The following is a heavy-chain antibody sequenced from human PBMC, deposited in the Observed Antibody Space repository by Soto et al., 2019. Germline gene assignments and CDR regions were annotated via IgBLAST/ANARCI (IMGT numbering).Heavy chain of an antibody. Sequence: GASVKVSCKASGYTFTGYYMHWVRQAPGQGLEWMGWINPNSGGTNYAQKFQGWVTMTRDTSISTAYMELSRLRSDDTAVYYCARDQRPVAGLYYYYYYGMDVWGQGTTVTVSS. CDR1: GYTFTGYY. J-gene: IGHJ6*02. D-gene: IGHD6-19*01. V-gene: IGHV1-2*04. CDR3: ARDQRPVAGLYYYYYYGMDV. CDR2: INPNSGGT.